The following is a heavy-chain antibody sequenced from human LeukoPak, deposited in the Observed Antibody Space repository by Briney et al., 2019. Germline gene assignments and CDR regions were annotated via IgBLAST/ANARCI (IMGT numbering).Heavy chain of an antibody. D-gene: IGHD6-19*01. CDR2: IYYSGST. Sequence: SETLSLICTVSGGSISSSSYYWGWIRQPPGKGLEWIGSIYYSGSTYYNPSLKSRVTISVDTSKNQFSLKLSSVTAADTAVYYCARDGIAVAGTDYWGQGTLVTVSS. V-gene: IGHV4-39*07. CDR1: GGSISSSSYY. J-gene: IGHJ4*02. CDR3: ARDGIAVAGTDY.